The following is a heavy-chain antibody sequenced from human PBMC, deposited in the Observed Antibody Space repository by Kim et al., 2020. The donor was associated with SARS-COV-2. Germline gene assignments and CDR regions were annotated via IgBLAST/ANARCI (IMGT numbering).Heavy chain of an antibody. Sequence: GGSLRLSCAASGFTFSSYDMHWVRQATGKGLEWVSAIGTAGDTYYPASVRGRFTISRENAKNTLYLQMNSLRAGDTAVYYCARGYSSSWYWAFDIWGQGTMVTVSS. J-gene: IGHJ3*02. CDR3: ARGYSSSWYWAFDI. CDR1: GFTFSSYD. CDR2: IGTAGDT. D-gene: IGHD6-13*01. V-gene: IGHV3-13*01.